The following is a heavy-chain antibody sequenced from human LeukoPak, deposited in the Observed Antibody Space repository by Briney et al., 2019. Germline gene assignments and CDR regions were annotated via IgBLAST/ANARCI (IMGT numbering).Heavy chain of an antibody. CDR1: GFTFDDYA. CDR2: ISWNSGSI. Sequence: PGGSLRLSCAASGFTFDDYAMHWVRQAPGKGLEWVSGISWNSGSIGYADSVKGRFTISRDNAKNSLYLQMNSLRDEDTAVYYCALDGQKTSYYYDSSGYEHYWGQGTLVTVSS. J-gene: IGHJ4*02. V-gene: IGHV3-9*01. CDR3: ALDGQKTSYYYDSSGYEHY. D-gene: IGHD3-22*01.